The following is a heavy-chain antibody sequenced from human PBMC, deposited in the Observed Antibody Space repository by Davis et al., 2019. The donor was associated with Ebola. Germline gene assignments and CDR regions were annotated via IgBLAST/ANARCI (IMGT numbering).Heavy chain of an antibody. V-gene: IGHV1-69*13. CDR1: GGTFSSYA. CDR3: ARDVYFWSGHPTEDYYYYMDV. Sequence: SVKVSCKASGGTFSSYAISWVRQAPGQGLEWMGGIIPIFGTANYAQKFQGRVTITADESTSTAYMELSSLRSEDTAVYYCARDVYFWSGHPTEDYYYYMDVWGKGTTVTVSS. J-gene: IGHJ6*03. D-gene: IGHD3-3*01. CDR2: IIPIFGTA.